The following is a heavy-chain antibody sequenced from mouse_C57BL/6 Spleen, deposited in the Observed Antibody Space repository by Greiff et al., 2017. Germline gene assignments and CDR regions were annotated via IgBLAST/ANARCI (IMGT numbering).Heavy chain of an antibody. CDR3: AREAAQAGLDY. CDR1: GFTFSDYY. CDR2: INYDGSST. V-gene: IGHV5-16*01. Sequence: EVHLVESEGGLVQPGSSMKLSCTASGFTFSDYYMAWVRQVPEKGLEWVANINYDGSSTYYLDSLKSRFIISRDNAKNILYLQMSSLKSEDTATYYCAREAAQAGLDYWGQGTTLTVSS. J-gene: IGHJ2*01. D-gene: IGHD3-2*02.